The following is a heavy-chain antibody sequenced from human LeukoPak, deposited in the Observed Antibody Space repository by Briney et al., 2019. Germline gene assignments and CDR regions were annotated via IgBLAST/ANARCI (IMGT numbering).Heavy chain of an antibody. D-gene: IGHD5-18*01. J-gene: IGHJ4*02. Sequence: GGSLRLSCAASGFTFSSYSMNWVRQAPGKGLEWVSSISSSSSYIYYADSVKGRFTISGDNAKNSLYLQMNSLRAEDTAVYYCARGYGDYYFDYWGQGTLVTVSS. CDR2: ISSSSSYI. CDR1: GFTFSSYS. V-gene: IGHV3-21*01. CDR3: ARGYGDYYFDY.